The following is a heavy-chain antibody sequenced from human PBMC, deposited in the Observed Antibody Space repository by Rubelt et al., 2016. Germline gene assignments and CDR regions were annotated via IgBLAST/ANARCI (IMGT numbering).Heavy chain of an antibody. Sequence: QVQLQQWGAGLLKPSATLSLTCAVYGGSFSSYYWSWIRQPPGKGLEWIAEISHSGSSNYNPSLESRVTISIEPPKNQFSLRLSSVTAADTAVYYGAGGYGFVPFESWGKGTPVTVSS. V-gene: IGHV4-34*01. J-gene: IGHJ4*02. CDR1: GGSFSSYY. CDR2: ISHSGSS. D-gene: IGHD3-10*01. CDR3: AGGYGFVPFES.